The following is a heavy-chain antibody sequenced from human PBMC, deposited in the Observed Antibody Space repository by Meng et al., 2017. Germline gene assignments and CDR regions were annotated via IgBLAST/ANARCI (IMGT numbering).Heavy chain of an antibody. Sequence: GEVVRSGAEVKKPGSPVKVSWKASGGTFSSYAISWVRQAPGQGLEWMGGIIPIFGTANYAQKFQGRVTITADESTSTAYMELSSLRSEDTAVYYCARDESYIAVAGPNGFDPWGQGTLVTVSS. CDR1: GGTFSSYA. CDR3: ARDESYIAVAGPNGFDP. J-gene: IGHJ5*02. V-gene: IGHV1-69*01. D-gene: IGHD6-19*01. CDR2: IIPIFGTA.